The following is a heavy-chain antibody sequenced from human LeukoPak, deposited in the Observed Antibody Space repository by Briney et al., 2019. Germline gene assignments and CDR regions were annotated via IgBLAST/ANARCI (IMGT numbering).Heavy chain of an antibody. J-gene: IGHJ4*02. CDR2: INHSGST. D-gene: IGHD3-10*01. Sequence: PSETLSLTCAVYGGSFSGYYLSWIRQPPGKGLEWIGEINHSGSTNYNPSLKSRVTISVDTSKNQFSLKLSSVTAADTAVYYCARVMGWFGGFDYWGQGTLVTVSS. CDR1: GGSFSGYY. CDR3: ARVMGWFGGFDY. V-gene: IGHV4-34*01.